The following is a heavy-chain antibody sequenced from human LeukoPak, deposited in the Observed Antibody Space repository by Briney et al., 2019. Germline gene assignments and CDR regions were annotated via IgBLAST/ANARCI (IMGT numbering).Heavy chain of an antibody. CDR3: ARDRRFLGWLSAFGY. Sequence: SETLSLTCVVSGDSITTHNYYWGWIRQSPGKGLEWIGNIYYSGSTYYNPSLKSRVTISVDTSKNQFSLELTSVTAADTAVYFCARDRRFLGWLSAFGYWGQGTLVTVSS. CDR2: IYYSGST. J-gene: IGHJ4*02. D-gene: IGHD3-3*01. CDR1: GDSITTHNYY. V-gene: IGHV4-39*07.